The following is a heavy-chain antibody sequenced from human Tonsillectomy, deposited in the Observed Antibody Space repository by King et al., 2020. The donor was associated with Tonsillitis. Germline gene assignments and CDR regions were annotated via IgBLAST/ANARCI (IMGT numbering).Heavy chain of an antibody. CDR3: RMEAYYCGMDV. D-gene: IGHD2-15*01. CDR1: GFTFSSYG. CDR2: ISYDGSNK. V-gene: IGHV3-30*03. J-gene: IGHJ6*02. Sequence: VQLVESGGGVVQPGRSLRLSCAASGFTFSSYGMHWVRQAPGKGLEWVAVISYDGSNKYYADSVKGRFTISRDNSKNTLYLQMNSLRAEDTAVYYCRMEAYYCGMDVWGQGTTVTVSS.